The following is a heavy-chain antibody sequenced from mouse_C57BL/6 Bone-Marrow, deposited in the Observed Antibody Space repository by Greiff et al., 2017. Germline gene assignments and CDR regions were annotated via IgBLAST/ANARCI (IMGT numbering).Heavy chain of an antibody. D-gene: IGHD1-1*01. CDR2: IWTGGGT. V-gene: IGHV2-9-1*01. CDR3: ARSYGSTYYFDY. J-gene: IGHJ2*01. CDR1: GFSLTSYA. Sequence: VMLVESGPGLVAPSQSLSITCTVSGFSLTSYAISWVRQPPGKGLEWLGVIWTGGGTTYYSALKSRLSISKDNSKSQVFLKMNSLQTDATARYYCARSYGSTYYFDYWGQGTTLTVSS.